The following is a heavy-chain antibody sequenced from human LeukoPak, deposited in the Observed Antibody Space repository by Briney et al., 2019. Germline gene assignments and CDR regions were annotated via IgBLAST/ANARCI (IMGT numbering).Heavy chain of an antibody. J-gene: IGHJ4*02. CDR1: GFTFSDYY. CDR3: ARDYDFWSGRTLGY. V-gene: IGHV3-11*06. D-gene: IGHD3-3*01. Sequence: GGSLRLSCAASGFTFSDYYMSWVRQAAGKGLGWVSYISRRSSYTNYADSVKGRFTISRDTAKNSLYLQMNPLSTEDTAVFYCARDYDFWSGRTLGYWGQGTLVTVSS. CDR2: ISRRSSYT.